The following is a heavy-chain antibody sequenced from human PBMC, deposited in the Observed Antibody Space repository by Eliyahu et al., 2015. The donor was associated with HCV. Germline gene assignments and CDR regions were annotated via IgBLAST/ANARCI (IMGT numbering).Heavy chain of an antibody. D-gene: IGHD6-19*01. CDR1: GXSFTNXW. CDR3: AINGGGSGWYGHEY. Sequence: EVQLVQSGAEVKKPGESLKISCKGSGXSFTNXWIDWVRQMPGKGLEWMGXIYXFDSETRYSPSFQGQVTISADKSINTAYLQWSSLKASDTAMYYCAINGGGSGWYGHEYWGQGTLVTVSS. J-gene: IGHJ4*02. CDR2: IYXFDSET. V-gene: IGHV5-51*01.